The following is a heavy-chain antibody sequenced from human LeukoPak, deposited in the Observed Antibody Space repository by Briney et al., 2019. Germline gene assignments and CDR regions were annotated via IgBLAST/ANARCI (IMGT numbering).Heavy chain of an antibody. CDR2: ISAYNGNT. J-gene: IGHJ5*02. CDR1: GYTFTSYG. D-gene: IGHD6-13*01. Sequence: GASVKVSCKASGYTFTSYGISWVRQAPGQGLGWMGWISAYNGNTNYAQKLQGRVTMTTDTSTSTAYMELRSLRSDDTAVYYCARDSTVAAAGKGVWWFDPWGQGTLVTVSS. CDR3: ARDSTVAAAGKGVWWFDP. V-gene: IGHV1-18*01.